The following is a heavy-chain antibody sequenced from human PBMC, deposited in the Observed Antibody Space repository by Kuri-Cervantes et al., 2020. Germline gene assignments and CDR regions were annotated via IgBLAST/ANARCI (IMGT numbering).Heavy chain of an antibody. V-gene: IGHV1-46*01. Sequence: ASVKVSCKASGYTFTSCYMHWVRQAPGQGLEWMGIINLSGGSTNYAQKFQGRVTMTRDTSTSTVYMELSSLRSEDTAVYYCAKDGPGYGGDFDYWGQGTLVTVSS. CDR3: AKDGPGYGGDFDY. D-gene: IGHD4-23*01. J-gene: IGHJ4*02. CDR1: GYTFTSCY. CDR2: INLSGGST.